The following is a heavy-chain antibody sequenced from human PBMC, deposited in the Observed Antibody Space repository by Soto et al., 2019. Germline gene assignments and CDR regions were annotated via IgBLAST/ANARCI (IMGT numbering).Heavy chain of an antibody. Sequence: SETLSLTCAVYGGSFSGYYWSWIRQPPGKGLEWIGEINHSGSTNYNPSLKSRVTISVDTSKNQFSLKLSSVTAADTAVYYCARAPYLTTVTIYYYYYGMDVWGQGTTVTVSS. D-gene: IGHD4-17*01. V-gene: IGHV4-34*01. J-gene: IGHJ6*02. CDR2: INHSGST. CDR3: ARAPYLTTVTIYYYYYGMDV. CDR1: GGSFSGYY.